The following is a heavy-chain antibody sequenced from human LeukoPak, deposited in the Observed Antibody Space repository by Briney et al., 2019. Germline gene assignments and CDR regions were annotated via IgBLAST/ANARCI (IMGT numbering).Heavy chain of an antibody. CDR3: ARVGIVVVPAAIPHFDY. Sequence: PSETLSLTCTVSGGSISSYYWSWIRQPPGKGLEWIGYIYYSGSTNYNPSLKSRVTISVDTSKNRFSLKLSSVTAADTAVYYCARVGIVVVPAAIPHFDYWGQGTLVTVSS. CDR2: IYYSGST. D-gene: IGHD2-2*01. J-gene: IGHJ4*02. CDR1: GGSISSYY. V-gene: IGHV4-59*01.